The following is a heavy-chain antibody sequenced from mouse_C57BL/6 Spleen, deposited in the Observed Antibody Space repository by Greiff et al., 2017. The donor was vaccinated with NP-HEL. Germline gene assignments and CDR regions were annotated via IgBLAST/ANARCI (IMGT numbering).Heavy chain of an antibody. CDR3: TRYPNYFRGFAY. Sequence: QVQLKQSGAELVRPGASVTLSCKASGYTFTDYEMHWVKQTPVHGLEWIGAIDPETGGTAYNQKFKGKAILTADKSSSTAYMELRSLTSEDSAVYYCTRYPNYFRGFAYWGQGTLVTVSA. CDR1: GYTFTDYE. V-gene: IGHV1-15*01. CDR2: IDPETGGT. J-gene: IGHJ3*01. D-gene: IGHD1-1*01.